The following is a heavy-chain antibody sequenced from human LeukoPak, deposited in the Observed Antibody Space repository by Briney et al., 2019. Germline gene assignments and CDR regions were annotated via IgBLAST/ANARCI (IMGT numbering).Heavy chain of an antibody. J-gene: IGHJ5*02. D-gene: IGHD1-1*01. V-gene: IGHV4-34*01. CDR2: INHSGTT. CDR3: ARASSFDKTTRWNPAYFGP. CDR1: GGSLSDYY. Sequence: PSETLSLTCAVHGGSLSDYYWSWIRQPPGKGLEWIGEINHSGTTNYNPSLQSRVTISVDTSKNQASLDLASVTAADTAVYYCARASSFDKTTRWNPAYFGPWGPGSLVTVAS.